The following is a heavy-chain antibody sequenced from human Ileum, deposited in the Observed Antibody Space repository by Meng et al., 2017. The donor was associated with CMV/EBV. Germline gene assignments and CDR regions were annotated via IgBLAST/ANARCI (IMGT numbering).Heavy chain of an antibody. CDR2: KRFDEDVN. V-gene: IGHV3-74*01. CDR3: ASEYRGASLQY. CDR1: GSSVSCYG. J-gene: IGHJ4*02. D-gene: IGHD3-10*01. Sequence: LFCVASGSSVSCYGRQWVRQVPGNGLLSVARKRFDEDVNTYADSVKSRFTISIDYARNTLYLQMNSLRVDDTAVYYCASEYRGASLQYWGQGALVTVSS.